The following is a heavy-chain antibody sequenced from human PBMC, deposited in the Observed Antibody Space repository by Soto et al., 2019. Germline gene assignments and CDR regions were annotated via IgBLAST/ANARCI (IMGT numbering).Heavy chain of an antibody. CDR1: GDSVSSGSYY. D-gene: IGHD2-15*01. J-gene: IGHJ3*02. CDR3: AKRGLMGYCSGDRCYAGAFDI. CDR2: IYYTGNT. V-gene: IGHV4-61*01. Sequence: SETLSLTCSVSGDSVSSGSYYWSWIRQPPGKGLEWIGYIYYTGNTYYNPSLKSRVTISTDTSKNQFSLKVTSVTAADTAVYYCAKRGLMGYCSGDRCYAGAFDIWGQGTMVTVS.